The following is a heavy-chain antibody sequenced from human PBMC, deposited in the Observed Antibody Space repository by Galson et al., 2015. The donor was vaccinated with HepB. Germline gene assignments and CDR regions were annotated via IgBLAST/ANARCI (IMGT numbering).Heavy chain of an antibody. V-gene: IGHV3-48*04. CDR2: ISSSGSTI. CDR3: ASDGYDYVWGSYPPDANRNVIVTA. Sequence: LRLSCAASGFTFSSYSMNWVRQAPGKGLEWVSYISSSGSTIYYADSVKGRFTISRDNAKNSLYLQMNSLRAEDTAVYYCASDGYDYVWGSYPPDANRNVIVTAWGQGTLVTVSS. J-gene: IGHJ5*02. D-gene: IGHD3-16*02. CDR1: GFTFSSYS.